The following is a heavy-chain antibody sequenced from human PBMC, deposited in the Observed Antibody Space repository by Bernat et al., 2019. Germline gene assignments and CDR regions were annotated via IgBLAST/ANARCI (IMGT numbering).Heavy chain of an antibody. J-gene: IGHJ6*02. CDR2: ISAYNGNT. CDR3: ARDLYSSSWSPLYVYYYYGMDV. V-gene: IGHV1-18*04. CDR1: GYTFTSYG. D-gene: IGHD6-13*01. Sequence: QVQLVQSGAEVKKPGASVKVSCKASGYTFTSYGISWVRQAPGQGLEWMGWISAYNGNTNYAQKLQGRVTMTTDTSTSTAYMELRSLRSDDTAVYYCARDLYSSSWSPLYVYYYYGMDVWGQGPTVTVSS.